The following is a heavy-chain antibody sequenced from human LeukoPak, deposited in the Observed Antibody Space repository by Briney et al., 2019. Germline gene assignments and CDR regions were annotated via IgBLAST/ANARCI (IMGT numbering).Heavy chain of an antibody. D-gene: IGHD3-3*01. J-gene: IGHJ4*02. CDR1: GFTFSSYA. Sequence: PGGSLRLSCAASGFTFSSYAMSWVRQAPGKGLEWVSAISGSGGSTYYADSVKGRFTISRDNSKNTLYLQMNSLRAEDTAVYYRAKDEANRYYDFWSGSIDYWGQGTLVTVSS. V-gene: IGHV3-23*01. CDR3: AKDEANRYYDFWSGSIDY. CDR2: ISGSGGST.